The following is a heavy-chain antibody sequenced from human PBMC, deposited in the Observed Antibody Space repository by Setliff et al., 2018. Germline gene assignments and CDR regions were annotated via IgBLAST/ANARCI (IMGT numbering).Heavy chain of an antibody. CDR1: NHSLSSDYY. Sequence: SETLSLTCAVSNHSLSSDYYWGWIRQSPVKGLEWIGNVYHSGKTYYNPSLKRRVTISLEMSKNQFSLTLSSVTAADTAVYYCARARPATIAGVVPGVADFGIDVWGQGTTVTVSS. V-gene: IGHV4-38-2*01. J-gene: IGHJ6*02. CDR2: VYHSGKT. D-gene: IGHD2-2*01. CDR3: ARARPATIAGVVPGVADFGIDV.